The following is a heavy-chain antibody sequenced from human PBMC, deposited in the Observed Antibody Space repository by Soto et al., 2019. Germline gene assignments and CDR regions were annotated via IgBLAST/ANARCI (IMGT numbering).Heavy chain of an antibody. Sequence: SETLSLTCTVSGGSISSGGYYWSWIRQHPGRGLEWIGYIYYSGSTYYNPSLKSRVTISVDTSKNQFSLKLSSVTAADTAVYYCAREGRENFDYWGQGTLVTVSS. D-gene: IGHD2-15*01. CDR1: GGSISSGGYY. CDR2: IYYSGST. CDR3: AREGRENFDY. V-gene: IGHV4-31*03. J-gene: IGHJ4*02.